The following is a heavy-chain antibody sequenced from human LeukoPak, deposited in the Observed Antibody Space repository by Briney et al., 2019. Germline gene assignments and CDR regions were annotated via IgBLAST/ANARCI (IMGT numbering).Heavy chain of an antibody. D-gene: IGHD4-23*01. CDR3: AITEGYGGNFDY. J-gene: IGHJ4*02. CDR2: ISWDGGST. CDR1: GFTFDDYG. V-gene: IGHV3-43*01. Sequence: GGSLRLSCAASGFTFDDYGMHWVRQAPGKGLEWVSLISWDGGSTYYADSVKGRFTISRDNSKNSLYLQMNSLRTEDTALYYCAITEGYGGNFDYWGQGTLVTVSS.